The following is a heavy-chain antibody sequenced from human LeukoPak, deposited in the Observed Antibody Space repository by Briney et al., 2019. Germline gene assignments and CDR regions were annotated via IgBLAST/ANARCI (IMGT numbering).Heavy chain of an antibody. D-gene: IGHD3-10*02. CDR1: GFTFSSYE. CDR2: ISSTGITT. Sequence: GGSLRLSCAASGFTFSSYEMNWVRQAPGKGLEWVSYISSTGITTYYADSVKGRFTISRDNAKNSLFLQMNSLRAEDTAVYYCAELGMIGGVWGKGTTVTISS. J-gene: IGHJ6*04. V-gene: IGHV3-48*03. CDR3: AELGMIGGV.